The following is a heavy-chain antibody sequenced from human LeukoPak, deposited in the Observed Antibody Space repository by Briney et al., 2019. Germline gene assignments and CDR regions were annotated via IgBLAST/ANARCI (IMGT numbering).Heavy chain of an antibody. Sequence: SVKVSCKTSGFTFINSAIQWVRQARGQRLEWIGWIVVGSGNTNYAQKFQQRVSITRDMSTNTAYMELRSLRSEDTAVYYCAADDLSTGFWGQGTLVTVPS. V-gene: IGHV1-58*02. J-gene: IGHJ4*02. CDR1: GFTFINSA. D-gene: IGHD5/OR15-5a*01. CDR2: IVVGSGNT. CDR3: AADDLSTGF.